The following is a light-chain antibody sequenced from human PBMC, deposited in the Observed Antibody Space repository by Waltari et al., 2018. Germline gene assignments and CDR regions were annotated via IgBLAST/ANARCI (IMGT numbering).Light chain of an antibody. J-gene: IGKJ3*01. V-gene: IGKV1-NL1*01. CDR2: AAS. Sequence: DIQITQSPSSLSASVGDSVSISCRASEDISDSLAWYQQKPGKAPTLLVYAASRLKSGVPSRISGSGSGTDYTLTISSLQPEDFAAYYCQQYYSTVITFGPGTKVDI. CDR3: QQYYSTVIT. CDR1: EDISDS.